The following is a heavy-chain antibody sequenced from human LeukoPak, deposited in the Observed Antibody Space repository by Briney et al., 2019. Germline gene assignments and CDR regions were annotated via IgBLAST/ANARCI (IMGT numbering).Heavy chain of an antibody. J-gene: IGHJ3*02. CDR2: ISGSGGST. Sequence: GGSLRLSCAASGFTFSSYAMSWVRQAPGKGLEWVSAISGSGGSTYYADSVKGRFTISRDNSKNTLYLQMNSLRAEDTAVYYCANAIAYCGGDCYSVDAFDIWGQGTMVTVSS. CDR3: ANAIAYCGGDCYSVDAFDI. D-gene: IGHD2-21*01. CDR1: GFTFSSYA. V-gene: IGHV3-23*01.